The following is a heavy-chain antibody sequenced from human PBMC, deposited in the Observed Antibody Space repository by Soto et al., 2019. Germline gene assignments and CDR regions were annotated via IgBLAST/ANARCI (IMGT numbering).Heavy chain of an antibody. J-gene: IGHJ5*02. CDR3: ARERRGLIFGGFDP. Sequence: SETLSLTCTVSNGSLSPYYWSWIRQPPGKGLEWIGYVYYSGGTKYNPSLKSRVTLSIDTSENQFSLRLSSVTAADTAVYYCARERRGLIFGGFDPWGRGTLVTVSS. CDR1: NGSLSPYY. CDR2: VYYSGGT. D-gene: IGHD3-3*02. V-gene: IGHV4-59*01.